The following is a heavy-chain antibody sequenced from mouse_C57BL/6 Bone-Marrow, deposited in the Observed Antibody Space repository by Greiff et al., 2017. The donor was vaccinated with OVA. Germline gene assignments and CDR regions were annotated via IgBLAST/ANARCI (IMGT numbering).Heavy chain of an antibody. Sequence: QVQLKQSGAELARPGASVKMSCKASGYTFTSYTMHWVKQRPGQGLEWIGYINPSSGYTKYNQKFKDKATLTADKSSSTAYMQLSSLTSEDSAVYYCARSPHYYGSSYDYAMDYWGQGTSVTVSS. CDR3: ARSPHYYGSSYDYAMDY. CDR1: GYTFTSYT. D-gene: IGHD1-1*01. J-gene: IGHJ4*01. CDR2: INPSSGYT. V-gene: IGHV1-4*01.